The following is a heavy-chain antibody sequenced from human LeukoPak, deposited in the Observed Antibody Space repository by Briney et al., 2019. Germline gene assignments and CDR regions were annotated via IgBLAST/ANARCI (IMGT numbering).Heavy chain of an antibody. J-gene: IGHJ4*02. Sequence: ASVKVSCKASGYTFTSYAISWVRQATGQGLEWMGWMNPNSGNTGYAQKFQGRVAMTRNTSITTAYMELSSLRSEDTAVYYCARGLGRTAMVTRGGVRFDYWGQGTLVTVSS. CDR3: ARGLGRTAMVTRGGVRFDY. CDR1: GYTFTSYA. D-gene: IGHD5-18*01. CDR2: MNPNSGNT. V-gene: IGHV1-8*02.